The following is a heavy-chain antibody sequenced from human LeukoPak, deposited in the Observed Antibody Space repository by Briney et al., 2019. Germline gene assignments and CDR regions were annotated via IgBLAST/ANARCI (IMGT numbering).Heavy chain of an antibody. CDR3: ARRYTRIAVAVRFDY. CDR2: IKQDGSEK. D-gene: IGHD6-19*01. Sequence: GGSLRLSCAASGFTFSSYWMSWVRQAPGKGLEWVANIKQDGSEKYYVDSVKGRFTISRDNAKNSLYLQMNSLRAEDTAVYYCARRYTRIAVAVRFDYWGQGTLVTVSS. V-gene: IGHV3-7*01. J-gene: IGHJ4*02. CDR1: GFTFSSYW.